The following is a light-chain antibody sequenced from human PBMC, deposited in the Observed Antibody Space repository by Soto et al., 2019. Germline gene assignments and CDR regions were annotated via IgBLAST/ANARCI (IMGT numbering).Light chain of an antibody. Sequence: EIVMTQTPLSLSITPGEQASISCRSSQSLLHSDGYTYLYWFLQKARPDSTLLIYEVSNRFSGVPDKFSSSGSGTDYTLKISRVEAENFVVSYCMQDEQDLPYTFAQGTKLEIK. CDR3: MQDEQDLPYT. J-gene: IGKJ2*01. CDR1: QSLLHSDGYTY. CDR2: EVS. V-gene: IGKV2D-26*01.